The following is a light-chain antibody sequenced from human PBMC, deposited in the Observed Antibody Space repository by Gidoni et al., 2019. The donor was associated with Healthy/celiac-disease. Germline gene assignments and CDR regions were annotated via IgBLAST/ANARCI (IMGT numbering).Light chain of an antibody. Sequence: SPELTQDPAVSVALGQTVRITCQGDSLRSYYASWYQQKPGQAPVLGIYGKNNRPSGIPDRFSGSSSGNTASLTITGAQAEDEADYYCNSRDSSGNHWVFGGGTKLTVL. CDR1: SLRSYY. CDR3: NSRDSSGNHWV. CDR2: GKN. J-gene: IGLJ3*02. V-gene: IGLV3-19*01.